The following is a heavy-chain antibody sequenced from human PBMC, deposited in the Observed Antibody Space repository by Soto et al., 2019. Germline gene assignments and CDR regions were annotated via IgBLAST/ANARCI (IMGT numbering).Heavy chain of an antibody. CDR3: ARGDYGDYYYYMDV. J-gene: IGHJ6*03. Sequence: QVQLVQSGAEVKKPGASVKVSCKASGYTFTSYAMHWVRQAPGQRLEWMGWINAGNDNTKYSQKFQGRVTITRDTSASTAYMELSSLRSEDTAVYYCARGDYGDYYYYMDVWGKGTTVTVSS. CDR1: GYTFTSYA. V-gene: IGHV1-3*01. D-gene: IGHD4-17*01. CDR2: INAGNDNT.